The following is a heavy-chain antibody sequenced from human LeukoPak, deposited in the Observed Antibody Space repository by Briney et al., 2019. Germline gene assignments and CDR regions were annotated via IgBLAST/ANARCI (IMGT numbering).Heavy chain of an antibody. Sequence: ASVKVSCKASGYTFTGYYIHWVRQAPGQGLAWMGWINPNSGGTNYAQQFQGRVTMTRDTSISTAYMELSRLRSDDTAMYYCAGDYGSGNYYFEYWGQGSLVTVSS. CDR1: GYTFTGYY. CDR3: AGDYGSGNYYFEY. CDR2: INPNSGGT. V-gene: IGHV1-2*02. D-gene: IGHD3-10*01. J-gene: IGHJ4*02.